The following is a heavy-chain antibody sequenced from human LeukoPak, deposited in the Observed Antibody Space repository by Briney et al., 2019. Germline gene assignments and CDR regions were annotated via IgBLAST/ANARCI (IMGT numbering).Heavy chain of an antibody. D-gene: IGHD3-9*01. CDR3: ARGGTYYDILTGYYMDNWFDP. CDR2: IWDDGSNK. Sequence: GGSLRLSCVASRFAFSRIWMAWVRQAPGKGLEWVAVIWDDGSNKYYADSVKGRFTISRDNSKNTLYLQMNSLRAEDTAVYYCARGGTYYDILTGYYMDNWFDPWGQGTLVTVSS. V-gene: IGHV3-33*07. J-gene: IGHJ5*02. CDR1: RFAFSRIW.